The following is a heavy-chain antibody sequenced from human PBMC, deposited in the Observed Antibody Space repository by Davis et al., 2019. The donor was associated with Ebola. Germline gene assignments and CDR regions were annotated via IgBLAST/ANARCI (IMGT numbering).Heavy chain of an antibody. CDR3: VRGYSGYDFFDY. D-gene: IGHD5-12*01. Sequence: PSETLSLTCAVSGGSISGNHWWSWLRPSPLQGLEWIGAIYHSGSTNYNPSLRSRVTMSVDKTKLHFSLRLTSVCAADTAFYSCVRGYSGYDFFDYWGQGMLVSVSS. CDR2: IYHSGST. J-gene: IGHJ4*02. CDR1: GGSISGNHW. V-gene: IGHV4-4*02.